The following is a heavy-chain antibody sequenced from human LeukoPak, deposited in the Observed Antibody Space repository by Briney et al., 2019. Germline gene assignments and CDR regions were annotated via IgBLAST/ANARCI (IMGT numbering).Heavy chain of an antibody. V-gene: IGHV3-23*01. J-gene: IGHJ4*02. D-gene: IGHD6-13*01. CDR1: GFTFSSYS. Sequence: GGSLRLSCAASGFTFSSYSINWVRQAPGKGLEWVSGISGSGGSTYHADSLKGRFTISRGNSKNTLYLQVNSLRAEDTAVYYCAKGNGYSSSWGDDYWGQGTLVTVSS. CDR3: AKGNGYSSSWGDDY. CDR2: ISGSGGST.